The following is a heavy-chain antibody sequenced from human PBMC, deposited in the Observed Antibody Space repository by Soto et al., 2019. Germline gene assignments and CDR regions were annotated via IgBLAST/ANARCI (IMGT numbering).Heavy chain of an antibody. J-gene: IGHJ4*02. D-gene: IGHD5-12*01. V-gene: IGHV3-7*01. CDR1: GFTFSNYW. CDR2: IKQDGTEK. CDR3: ASVAI. Sequence: EVQLVEYGGGLVQPGGSLRISCAASGFTFSNYWMSWVRQAPGKGLEWVANIKQDGTEKNYVDSVRGRFTISRDNAKNSLDLQMNSLTAEDTAVYYCASVAIWGQGTLVTVSS.